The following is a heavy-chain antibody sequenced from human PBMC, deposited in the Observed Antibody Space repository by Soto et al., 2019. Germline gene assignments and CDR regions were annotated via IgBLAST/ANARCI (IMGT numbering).Heavy chain of an antibody. J-gene: IGHJ6*02. D-gene: IGHD3-10*01. CDR3: ATGGHNDGSNFSHGMDV. CDR2: VIPLFDTA. CDR1: GGIFTNNA. Sequence: QVQVVQSGAEVKKPGSSVKVSCKVSGGIFTNNAISWVRQAPGQGLEWLGGVIPLFDTAYYAQIFRGGLMMSADAATTTAYMKLSGLTSGDTAVYFCATGGHNDGSNFSHGMDVWGQGSTVTVS. V-gene: IGHV1-69*01.